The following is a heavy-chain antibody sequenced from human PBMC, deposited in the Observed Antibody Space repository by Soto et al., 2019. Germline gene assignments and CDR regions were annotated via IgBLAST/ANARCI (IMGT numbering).Heavy chain of an antibody. V-gene: IGHV2-5*02. CDR2: IYWDDSK. CDR3: AHAYGGRSLY. CDR1: GFSLTTDRVG. D-gene: IGHD1-26*01. J-gene: IGHJ4*02. Sequence: QITLKESGPTLVKPTQTLTLTCTFSGFSLTTDRVGVGWIRQPPGEALEWLAVIYWDDSKTYRPSLESRPTITKDTSKNQVALTMTNMDSPDTATYYCAHAYGGRSLYWGQGTLVTVSS.